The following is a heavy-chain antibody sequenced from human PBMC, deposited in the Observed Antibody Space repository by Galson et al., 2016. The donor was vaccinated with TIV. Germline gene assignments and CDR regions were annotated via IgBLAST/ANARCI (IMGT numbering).Heavy chain of an antibody. J-gene: IGHJ4*02. CDR1: GYTLSTYY. CDR2: IDPSVGST. CDR3: ARRFYFDY. V-gene: IGHV1-46*01. Sequence: SVKVSCKASGYTLSTYYMHWLRQAPGQGLEWMGIIDPSVGSTTYSQKFQGRVTMTSDTSTGTVYMELTSLKSEDTAVYYCARRFYFDYWGQGTLVTVSS.